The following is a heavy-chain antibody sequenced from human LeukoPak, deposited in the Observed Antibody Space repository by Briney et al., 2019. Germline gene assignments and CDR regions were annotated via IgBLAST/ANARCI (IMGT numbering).Heavy chain of an antibody. CDR1: GYSFTSYW. V-gene: IGHV5-10-1*01. CDR3: ARRSSGWYDFDY. CDR2: NDPSDSYT. J-gene: IGHJ4*02. D-gene: IGHD6-19*01. Sequence: PGESLRISCKGSGYSFTSYWISWVRQMPGKGLEWMGRNDPSDSYTNYSPSFQGHVTISADKSISTAYLQWSSRKASDTAMYYCARRSSGWYDFDYWGQGTLVTVSS.